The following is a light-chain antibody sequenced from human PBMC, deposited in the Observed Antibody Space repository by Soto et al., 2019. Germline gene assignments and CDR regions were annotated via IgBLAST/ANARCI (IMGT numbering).Light chain of an antibody. CDR1: QSVSSN. CDR3: XXXXXXPPWX. CDR2: GAS. J-gene: IGKJ1*01. Sequence: EIVMTQSPATLSVSPGERATLSCRASQSVSSNLAWYQQKPGQAPRLLIYGASTRATGIPARFSGSGSGTELTLTISSLQSEXXXXXXXXXXXXXPPWXFGQGTKVEIK. V-gene: IGKV3-15*01.